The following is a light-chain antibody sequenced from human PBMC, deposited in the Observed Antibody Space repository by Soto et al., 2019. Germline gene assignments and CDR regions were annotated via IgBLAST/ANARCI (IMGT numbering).Light chain of an antibody. Sequence: QSVLTQPPSVSGAPGQGITISCTGTRSNLGAGYDVHWYQQLPGAAPKLLIYANNKRPSGVLDRFSGSKSGTSASLAITGLQAEDEADYYGQSYDNSLSGAWVFGGGTKVTVL. J-gene: IGLJ3*02. CDR3: QSYDNSLSGAWV. CDR1: RSNLGAGYD. V-gene: IGLV1-40*01. CDR2: ANN.